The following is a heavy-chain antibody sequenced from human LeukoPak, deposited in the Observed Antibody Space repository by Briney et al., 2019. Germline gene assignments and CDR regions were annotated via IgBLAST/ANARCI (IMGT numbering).Heavy chain of an antibody. V-gene: IGHV3-53*01. D-gene: IGHD3-10*01. J-gene: IGHJ4*02. CDR1: GFTVSSNY. CDR3: ARVEFSAVGDY. CDR2: IYSGGST. Sequence: GGSLRLSCAASGFTVSSNYMSWVRQAPGKGLEWVSVIYSGGSTYYADSVKGRFTISRDNSKNTLYLQMNSVRAEDTAVYYCARVEFSAVGDYWGQGTLVTVSS.